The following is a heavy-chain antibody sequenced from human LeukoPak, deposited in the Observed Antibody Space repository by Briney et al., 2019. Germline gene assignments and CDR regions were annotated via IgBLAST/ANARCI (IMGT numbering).Heavy chain of an antibody. J-gene: IGHJ4*02. D-gene: IGHD7-27*01. CDR1: GFTFSTYW. CDR2: IKQDGSET. Sequence: PGGSLRLSCAASGFTFSTYWMTWVRQAPVKGLEWVASIKQDGSETYYVASVRGRFTISRDNARNSLFLQMNSLRAEDTAVYYCARAGEREVDYWGQGTLVTVSS. CDR3: ARAGEREVDY. V-gene: IGHV3-7*01.